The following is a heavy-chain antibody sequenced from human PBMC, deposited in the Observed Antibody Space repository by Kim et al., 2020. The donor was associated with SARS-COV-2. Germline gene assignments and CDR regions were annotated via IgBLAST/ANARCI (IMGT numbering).Heavy chain of an antibody. V-gene: IGHV3-9*01. J-gene: IGHJ4*01. CDR3: AKAPYSSGWYRRDFDY. CDR2: ISWNSGSI. CDR1: GFTFDDYA. Sequence: GGSLRLSCAASGFTFDDYAMHWVRQAPGKGLEWVSGISWNSGSIGYADSVKGRFTISRDNAKNSLYLQRNSLRAEDTALYYCAKAPYSSGWYRRDFDYWGNGTLVTVSS. D-gene: IGHD6-19*01.